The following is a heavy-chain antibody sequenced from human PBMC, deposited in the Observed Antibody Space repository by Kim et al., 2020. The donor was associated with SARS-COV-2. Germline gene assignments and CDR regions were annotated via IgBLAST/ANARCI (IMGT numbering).Heavy chain of an antibody. CDR3: AKVSVWDYYDGSDFPDF. Sequence: GGSLRLSCAASGFTFSSYAISWVRQAPGKGLEWVSAISGSGGSTYYADSVKGRFSISRDNSKNTLSLRMNSLRAEDTAVYYCAKVSVWDYYDGSDFPDFWGQGTLVTVSS. CDR1: GFTFSSYA. V-gene: IGHV3-23*01. J-gene: IGHJ4*02. CDR2: ISGSGGST. D-gene: IGHD3-22*01.